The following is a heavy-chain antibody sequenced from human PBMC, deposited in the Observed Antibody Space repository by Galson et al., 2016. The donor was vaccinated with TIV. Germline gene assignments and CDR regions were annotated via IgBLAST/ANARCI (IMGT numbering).Heavy chain of an antibody. CDR1: GYTFAIYA. CDR2: FNAGNGNT. Sequence: SVKVSCKASGYTFAIYAMHWVRQAPGQRLEWLGWFNAGNGNTKYSQKFQGRVTITWDTSASTAYMELSSLRFEDTAVYYCARPPYCGGDCYKYDHWGQGTRVTV. CDR3: ARPPYCGGDCYKYDH. V-gene: IGHV1-3*01. D-gene: IGHD2-21*01. J-gene: IGHJ4*02.